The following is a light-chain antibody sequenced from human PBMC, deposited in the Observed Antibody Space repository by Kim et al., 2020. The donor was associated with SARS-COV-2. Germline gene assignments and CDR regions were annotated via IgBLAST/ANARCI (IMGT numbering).Light chain of an antibody. CDR3: QEYYSSPYT. CDR2: WAS. V-gene: IGKV4-1*01. J-gene: IGKJ2*01. CDR1: QSVLYSSNNKNY. Sequence: DIAMTQSPDSLAVSLGERATINCKSSQSVLYSSNNKNYLAWYQQKPGQTPKLLISWASTRESGVPDRFSGSGSGTAFTLTISSLQAEDVAVYYCQEYYSSPYTLGQGTKLEI.